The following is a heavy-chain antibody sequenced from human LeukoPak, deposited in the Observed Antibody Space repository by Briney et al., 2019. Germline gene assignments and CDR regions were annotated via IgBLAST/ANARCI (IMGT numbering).Heavy chain of an antibody. V-gene: IGHV1-18*01. CDR2: ISSDNGNT. Sequence: GASVKVSCKASGYTFASYGISWVRQAPGQGLEWMGWISSDNGNTNYAQKFHGRVTLTTDTSTRTACMELRSLRSGDTAVYYCARDHVIVAADSDYWGQGTLVTVSS. CDR3: ARDHVIVAADSDY. D-gene: IGHD2-15*01. J-gene: IGHJ4*02. CDR1: GYTFASYG.